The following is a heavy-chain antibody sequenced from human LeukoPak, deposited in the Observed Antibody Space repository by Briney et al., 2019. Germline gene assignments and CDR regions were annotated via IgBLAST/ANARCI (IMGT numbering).Heavy chain of an antibody. CDR1: GYTFTGYY. CDR2: INPNSGGT. V-gene: IGHV1-2*02. Sequence: ASVKVSCKASGYTFTGYYMHWVRQAPGQGLEWMGWINPNSGGTNYAQKFQGRVTMTRDTSISTAYMELSRLRSDDTAVYYCARDRPSTVTTVGDAFDIWGQGTMVTVSS. D-gene: IGHD4-17*01. CDR3: ARDRPSTVTTVGDAFDI. J-gene: IGHJ3*02.